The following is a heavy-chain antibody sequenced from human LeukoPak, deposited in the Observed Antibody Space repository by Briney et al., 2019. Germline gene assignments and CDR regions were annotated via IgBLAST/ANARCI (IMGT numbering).Heavy chain of an antibody. Sequence: SETLSLTCAVYGGSFSGYYWSWIRQPPGKGLEWIGEINHSGSTNYNPSLKSRVTISVDTSKNQFSLKLSSVTAADTAVYYCARLPIPDYSNYKNWFDPWGQGTLVTVSS. J-gene: IGHJ5*02. CDR3: ARLPIPDYSNYKNWFDP. CDR2: INHSGST. D-gene: IGHD4-11*01. V-gene: IGHV4-34*01. CDR1: GGSFSGYY.